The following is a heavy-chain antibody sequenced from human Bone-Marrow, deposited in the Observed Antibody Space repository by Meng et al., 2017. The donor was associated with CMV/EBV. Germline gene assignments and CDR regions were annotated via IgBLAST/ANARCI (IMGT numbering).Heavy chain of an antibody. J-gene: IGHJ4*02. Sequence: GESLKISCAASGFTFDDYGMSWVRQAPGKGLEWVSGINWNGGSTGYADSVKGRFTISRDNAKNSLYLQMNSLRAEDTALYYCARLGSGYYTDYWGPGTLVTGYS. CDR1: GFTFDDYG. CDR3: ARLGSGYYTDY. V-gene: IGHV3-20*04. CDR2: INWNGGST. D-gene: IGHD3-22*01.